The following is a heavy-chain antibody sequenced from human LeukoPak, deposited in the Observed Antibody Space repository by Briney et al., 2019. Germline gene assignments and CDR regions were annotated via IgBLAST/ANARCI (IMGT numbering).Heavy chain of an antibody. CDR1: GYSISSGYY. Sequence: SETLSLTCTVSGYSISSGYYWGWIRQPPGKGLEWIGSIYHSGSTYYNPSLKSRVTISVDTSKNQFSLKLSSVTAADTAVYYCAVSGGAAPYYFDYWGQGTLVTVSS. D-gene: IGHD2-15*01. CDR3: AVSGGAAPYYFDY. CDR2: IYHSGST. V-gene: IGHV4-38-2*02. J-gene: IGHJ4*02.